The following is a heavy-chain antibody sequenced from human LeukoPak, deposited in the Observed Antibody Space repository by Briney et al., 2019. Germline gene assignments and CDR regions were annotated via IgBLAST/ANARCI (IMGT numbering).Heavy chain of an antibody. J-gene: IGHJ4*02. D-gene: IGHD3-16*02. CDR2: ISPSNVNT. Sequence: GASVKVSCKASGYTFINYGISWVRQAPGQGLEWMGWISPSNVNTNYAQKLQGRVTMTADTSTTTAYMELRRLKYEDTAVYYCAREALGRDYWGQGTLVTVSS. V-gene: IGHV1-18*01. CDR3: AREALGRDY. CDR1: GYTFINYG.